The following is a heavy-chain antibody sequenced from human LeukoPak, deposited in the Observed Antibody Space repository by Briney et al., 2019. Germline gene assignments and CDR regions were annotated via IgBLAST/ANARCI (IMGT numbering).Heavy chain of an antibody. D-gene: IGHD3-22*01. V-gene: IGHV4-38-2*02. Sequence: SETLSLTCTVSGYSISSGYYWGWIRQPPGKGLEWIGSIFHSGSTYYNPSLKSRVTISVDTSKNQFSLKLSSVTAADTAVYYCARLPTSDYYDSSGPFDYWGQGTLVTVSS. CDR3: ARLPTSDYYDSSGPFDY. CDR2: IFHSGST. J-gene: IGHJ4*02. CDR1: GYSISSGYY.